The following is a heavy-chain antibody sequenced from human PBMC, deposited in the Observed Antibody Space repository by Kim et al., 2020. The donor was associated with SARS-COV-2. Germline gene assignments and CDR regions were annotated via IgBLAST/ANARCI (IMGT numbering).Heavy chain of an antibody. CDR3: ARDPGSGGHDWYFDL. D-gene: IGHD6-25*01. V-gene: IGHV4-4*07. CDR1: DGSIITYY. CDR2: INTSGRS. J-gene: IGHJ2*01. Sequence: SETLSLTCTVSDGSIITYYLGWIRQPAGKGLEFIGRINTSGRSAYNPSLKSRVTMSVDTSKNQFSLKVHSVTAADTAVYYCARDPGSGGHDWYFDLWGRGTLVTVSS.